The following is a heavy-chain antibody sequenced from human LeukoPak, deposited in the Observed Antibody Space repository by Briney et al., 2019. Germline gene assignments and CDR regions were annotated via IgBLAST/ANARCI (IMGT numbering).Heavy chain of an antibody. CDR2: IYHSGST. D-gene: IGHD6-19*01. V-gene: IGHV4-38-2*01. CDR3: AHGGYSSGWYGELIDY. CDR1: GYSISSGYY. J-gene: IGHJ4*02. Sequence: SETLSLTCAVSGYSISSGYYCGWIRQPPGKGLEWIGSIYHSGSTYYNPSLKSRVTISVDTSKNQFSLKLSSVTAADTAVYYCAHGGYSSGWYGELIDYWGQGTLVTVSS.